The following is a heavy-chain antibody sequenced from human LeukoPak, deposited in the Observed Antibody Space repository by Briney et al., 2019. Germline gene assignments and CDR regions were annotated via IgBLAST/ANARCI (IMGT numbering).Heavy chain of an antibody. Sequence: SETLSLTCTVSGGSITSSFYWSWIRQSPGKGLEWIGYIYNSGGTKYNPSLKSRLTISVDTSKNQFSLNLSSVTAADTAVYYCAREGAVTGYYGIAFDIWGQGTMVTVSS. J-gene: IGHJ3*02. CDR3: AREGAVTGYYGIAFDI. CDR2: IYNSGGT. V-gene: IGHV4-59*01. D-gene: IGHD3-9*01. CDR1: GGSITSSFY.